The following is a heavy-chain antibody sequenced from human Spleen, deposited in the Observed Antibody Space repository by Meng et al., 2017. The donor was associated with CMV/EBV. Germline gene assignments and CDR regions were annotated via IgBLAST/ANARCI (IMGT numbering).Heavy chain of an antibody. V-gene: IGHV3-69-1*02. J-gene: IGHJ4*02. CDR2: ISSSSTI. CDR3: ARNRPQDY. D-gene: IGHD2/OR15-2a*01. CDR1: GFTFSDYY. Sequence: GESLKISCAASGFTFSDYYRNWVRQAPGKGLEWVSCISSSSTIYYADSVKGRFTISRDNAKNSLYLQMNSLRAEDTAVYYCARNRPQDYWGQGTLVTVSS.